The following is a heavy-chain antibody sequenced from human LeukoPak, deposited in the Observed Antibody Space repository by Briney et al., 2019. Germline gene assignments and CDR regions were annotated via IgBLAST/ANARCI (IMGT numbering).Heavy chain of an antibody. Sequence: GGSLRLSCAASGFTVSSNYMSWVRQAPGKGLEWVSVIYSGGSTYYADSVKGRFTISRDNSKNTLYLQMNSLRAEDTAVYYCARDSGDHLFDYWGQGTLVTVSS. CDR3: ARDSGDHLFDY. J-gene: IGHJ4*02. CDR1: GFTVSSNY. CDR2: IYSGGST. D-gene: IGHD4-17*01. V-gene: IGHV3-66*02.